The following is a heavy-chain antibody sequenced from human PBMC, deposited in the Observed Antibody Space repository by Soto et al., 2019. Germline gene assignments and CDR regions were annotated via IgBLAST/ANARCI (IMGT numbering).Heavy chain of an antibody. V-gene: IGHV4-39*01. Sequence: PSETLSLTATLSGVSISNSSYYWGWIRRPPGKGLEWIGTIYYSGITYYNPSLKSRVTISVDTSKNQFSLKLTSVTAADTAVYYCARHGSNWGQGTLVTVSS. CDR3: ARHGSN. J-gene: IGHJ4*02. CDR2: IYYSGIT. CDR1: GVSISNSSYY.